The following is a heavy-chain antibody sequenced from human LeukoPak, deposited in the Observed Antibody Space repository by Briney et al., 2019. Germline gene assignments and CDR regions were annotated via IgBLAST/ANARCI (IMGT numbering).Heavy chain of an antibody. CDR2: INSDGSST. J-gene: IGHJ6*02. D-gene: IGHD2-2*01. CDR3: ARRSCSSASCYWYYHYGMDV. CDR1: GFTFSSYW. Sequence: GGSLRLSCAASGFTFSSYWMHWVRQAPGKGLVWVSRINSDGSSTSYADSVKGRFTISRDNAKNTLYLQMNSLRAEDTAVYYCARRSCSSASCYWYYHYGMDVWGQGTTVTVSS. V-gene: IGHV3-74*01.